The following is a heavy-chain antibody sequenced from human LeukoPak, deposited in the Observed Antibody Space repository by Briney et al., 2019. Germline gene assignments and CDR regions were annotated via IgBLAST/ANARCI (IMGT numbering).Heavy chain of an antibody. CDR2: INHSGST. CDR1: GGSFSGYY. D-gene: IGHD2-15*01. CDR3: ASTGGYCSGGSCYGNWFDP. Sequence: SETLSLTCAVYGGSFSGYYWSWIRQPPGKGLEWIGEINHSGSTNYNPSLKSRVTISVDTSKNQFSLKLSSVTAADTAVYYCASTGGYCSGGSCYGNWFDPWGQGTLVTVSS. J-gene: IGHJ5*02. V-gene: IGHV4-34*01.